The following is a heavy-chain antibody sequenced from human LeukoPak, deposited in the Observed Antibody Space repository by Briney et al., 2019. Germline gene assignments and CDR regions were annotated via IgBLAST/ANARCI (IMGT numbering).Heavy chain of an antibody. CDR3: ARDAWRDYFFDY. D-gene: IGHD5-24*01. J-gene: IGHJ4*02. CDR2: IYHSGST. CDR1: GGSISSGGYS. V-gene: IGHV4-30-2*01. Sequence: SETLSLTCAVSGGSISSGGYSWSWIRQPPGKGLEWIGYIYHSGSTYYNPSLKSRVTISVDRSKNQFSLKLSSVTAADTAVYYCARDAWRDYFFDYWGLGTLVTVSS.